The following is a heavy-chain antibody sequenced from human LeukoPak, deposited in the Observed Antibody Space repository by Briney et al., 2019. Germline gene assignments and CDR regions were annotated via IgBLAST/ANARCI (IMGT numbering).Heavy chain of an antibody. Sequence: ASVKVSCKASGYTFTGYYMHWVRQAPGQGLEWMGWINPNSGGTNYAQKFQGRVTMTRDTSISTAYMELSRLRSDDTAVYYCARAGGAIFGVVIIMDNWFDPWGQGTLVTVSS. V-gene: IGHV1-2*02. CDR1: GYTFTGYY. CDR3: ARAGGAIFGVVIIMDNWFDP. D-gene: IGHD3-3*01. CDR2: INPNSGGT. J-gene: IGHJ5*02.